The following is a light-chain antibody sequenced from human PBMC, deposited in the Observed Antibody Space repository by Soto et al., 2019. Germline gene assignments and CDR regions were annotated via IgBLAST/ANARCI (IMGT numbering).Light chain of an antibody. V-gene: IGKV1-39*01. CDR1: QSISSY. CDR2: DAT. J-gene: IGKJ5*01. CDR3: QQYNNWPFS. Sequence: DIQMTQSPSSLSASVGDRVTITCRASQSISSYLNWYQQRPGKAPNLLIYDATRLHSGVPPRFSGSGSETDFTLTISGLQSEDSAVYFCQQYNNWPFSFGQGTRLEIK.